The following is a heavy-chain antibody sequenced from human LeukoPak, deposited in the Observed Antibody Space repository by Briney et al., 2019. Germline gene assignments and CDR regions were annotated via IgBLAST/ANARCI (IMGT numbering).Heavy chain of an antibody. CDR2: INTDGSTT. CDR3: ARGEMVQVY. Sequence: GGSLRLSCVASGFTFSSYWMHWVRQAPGKGLVWVSRINTDGSTTSYADSVKGRFTISRDNAKNTLYLQMSSLRADDTAVYYCARGEMVQVYWGQGTLVTVSS. CDR1: GFTFSSYW. V-gene: IGHV3-74*01. D-gene: IGHD5-24*01. J-gene: IGHJ4*02.